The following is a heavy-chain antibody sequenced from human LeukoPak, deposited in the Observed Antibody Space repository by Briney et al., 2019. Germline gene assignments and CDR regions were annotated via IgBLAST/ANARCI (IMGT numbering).Heavy chain of an antibody. J-gene: IGHJ4*02. D-gene: IGHD3-16*01. CDR1: GYTFTGYY. CDR2: INPNSGGT. V-gene: IGHV1-2*02. CDR3: ARENSYAYYFDY. Sequence: ASVKVSCKASGYTFTGYYMHWVRQAPGQGLEWMGWINPNSGGTNYAQKFQGRVTMTRDTSISTAYMELSRLRSEDTAVYYCARENSYAYYFDYWGQGTLVTVSS.